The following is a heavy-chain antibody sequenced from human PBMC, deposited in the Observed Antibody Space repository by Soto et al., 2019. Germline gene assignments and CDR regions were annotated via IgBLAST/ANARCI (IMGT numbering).Heavy chain of an antibody. CDR2: INPSGGSR. D-gene: IGHD3-22*01. CDR3: ARSRYYHDSSGYYLEGYYFDY. Sequence: ASVKVSCKASGYTFTSYYMQWVRQAPGQGLEWMGIINPSGGSRSYAQKFQGRVTMTRDTSTSTVYMELSSLRSEDTAMYYCARSRYYHDSSGYYLEGYYFDYWGQGTLVTVS. CDR1: GYTFTSYY. V-gene: IGHV1-46*01. J-gene: IGHJ4*02.